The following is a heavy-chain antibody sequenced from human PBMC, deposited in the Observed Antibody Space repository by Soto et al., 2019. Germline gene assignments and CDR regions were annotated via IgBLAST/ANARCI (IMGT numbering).Heavy chain of an antibody. Sequence: ASVKVSCKASGYTFTSYYMHWVRQAPGQGLEWMGIINPSGGSTSYAQKFQGRVTMTRDTSTSTVYMELSSLRSEDTAVYYCARAHSKGTLTTCSHCYYGMDVWGQGTTVTVS. J-gene: IGHJ6*02. CDR1: GYTFTSYY. CDR2: INPSGGST. CDR3: ARAHSKGTLTTCSHCYYGMDV. V-gene: IGHV1-46*01. D-gene: IGHD4-4*01.